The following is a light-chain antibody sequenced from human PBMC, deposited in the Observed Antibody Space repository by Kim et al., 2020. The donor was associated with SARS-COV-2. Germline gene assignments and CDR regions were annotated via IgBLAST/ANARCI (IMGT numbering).Light chain of an antibody. J-gene: IGKJ2*01. Sequence: SVSPGERVTLSREPSQNIGNALAGSQQKPGQPPRNLIYGASTRASGVPARFSGSGSGTEFTLTIRSLQSEDVAVYFCQQYKDWPYTFGQGTKLEI. V-gene: IGKV3-15*01. CDR3: QQYKDWPYT. CDR2: GAS. CDR1: QNIGNA.